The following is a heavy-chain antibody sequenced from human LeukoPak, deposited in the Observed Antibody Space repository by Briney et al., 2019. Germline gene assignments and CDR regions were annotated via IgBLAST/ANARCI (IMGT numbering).Heavy chain of an antibody. V-gene: IGHV4-39*01. CDR2: IHYSGST. J-gene: IGHJ4*02. CDR3: ARRTIVATIDY. D-gene: IGHD5-12*01. CDR1: GGSVSSSRYY. Sequence: PSETLSLTCTVSGGSVSSSRYYWAWIRQTPGMGLEWIGSIHYSGSTYYNPSVKSRVAMSVDTSKNQFSLKLTSVTAADTAVYYCARRTIVATIDYWGQGTLVTVSS.